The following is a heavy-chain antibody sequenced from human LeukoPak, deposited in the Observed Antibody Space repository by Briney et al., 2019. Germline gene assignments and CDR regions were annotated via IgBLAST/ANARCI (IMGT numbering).Heavy chain of an antibody. CDR1: GYTFTGYY. V-gene: IGHV1-2*02. Sequence: ASVKASCKASGYTFTGYYMHWVRQAPGQGLEWMGWINPNSGGTNYAQKFQGRVTMTRDMSTSTVYMDLSSLRSEDTAVYYCARGGVYDSSAFDLWGRGTLVTVSS. CDR2: INPNSGGT. CDR3: ARGGVYDSSAFDL. D-gene: IGHD3-22*01. J-gene: IGHJ2*01.